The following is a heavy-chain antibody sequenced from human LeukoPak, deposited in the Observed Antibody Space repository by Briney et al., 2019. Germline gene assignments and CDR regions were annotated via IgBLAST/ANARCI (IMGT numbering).Heavy chain of an antibody. CDR3: ARGVTARGFYYYMDV. Sequence: ASVKVSCKASGYTLTGYYMHWVRQAPGQGLEWMGWINPNSGGTNYAQKFQGRVTMTRDTSISTAYMDLSRLRSDDTAVYYCARGVTARGFYYYMDVWGKGTTVTISS. V-gene: IGHV1-2*02. CDR1: GYTLTGYY. D-gene: IGHD2-21*02. J-gene: IGHJ6*03. CDR2: INPNSGGT.